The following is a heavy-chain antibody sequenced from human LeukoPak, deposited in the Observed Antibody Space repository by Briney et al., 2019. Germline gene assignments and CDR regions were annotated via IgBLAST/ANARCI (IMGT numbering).Heavy chain of an antibody. CDR1: GFSVSNNY. CDR2: IYSGDIT. D-gene: IGHD5-12*01. J-gene: IGHJ6*02. Sequence: GGSLRLSCAASGFSVSNNYMSWVRQAPGKGLEWVSVIYSGDITYYTDSVKGRFTISRDNSKNTLYLQMNSLRAEDTAVYYCAGGYSGYDSYYYGMDVWGQGTTVTVSS. CDR3: AGGYSGYDSYYYGMDV. V-gene: IGHV3-53*01.